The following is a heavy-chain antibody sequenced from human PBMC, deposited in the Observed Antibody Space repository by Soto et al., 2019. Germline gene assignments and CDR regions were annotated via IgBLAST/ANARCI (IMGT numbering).Heavy chain of an antibody. Sequence: SETLSLTCSVSGASIAGGSYYWSWVRQPPGKVLEWIGYIPSRGRPFYNPSLTSRGTISADSSKNQLSLQLTSVTAADTAVYYCVRDQYSGYDFALWGQGNLVTVSS. D-gene: IGHD5-12*01. V-gene: IGHV4-30-4*01. CDR3: VRDQYSGYDFAL. J-gene: IGHJ5*02. CDR2: IPSRGRP. CDR1: GASIAGGSYY.